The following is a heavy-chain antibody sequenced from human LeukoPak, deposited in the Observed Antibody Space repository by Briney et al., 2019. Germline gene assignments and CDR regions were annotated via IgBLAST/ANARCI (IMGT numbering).Heavy chain of an antibody. Sequence: GRSLRLSCTASGFSFSGYALHWVRQAPGKGLEWVAVISYDGINKNYADSVKGRFTISRDNSKNTLYLQMNSLRDEDTAVYYCARDRVPYENSHYYWAFDYWGQGTLVTVSS. D-gene: IGHD3-22*01. CDR1: GFSFSGYA. CDR3: ARDRVPYENSHYYWAFDY. CDR2: ISYDGINK. J-gene: IGHJ4*02. V-gene: IGHV3-30-3*01.